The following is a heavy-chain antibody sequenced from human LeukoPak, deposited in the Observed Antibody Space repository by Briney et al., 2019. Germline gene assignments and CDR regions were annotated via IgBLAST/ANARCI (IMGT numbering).Heavy chain of an antibody. J-gene: IGHJ4*02. CDR1: GGSISSYY. D-gene: IGHD1-26*01. V-gene: IGHV4-59*12. CDR2: IYYSGST. Sequence: SETLSLTCTVSGGSISSYYWSWIRQPPGKGLEWIGYIYYSGSTNYNPSLKSRVTISVDTSKNQFSLKLSSVTAADTAVYYCARETGSYYRGAKSGLDYWGQGTLVTVSS. CDR3: ARETGSYYRGAKSGLDY.